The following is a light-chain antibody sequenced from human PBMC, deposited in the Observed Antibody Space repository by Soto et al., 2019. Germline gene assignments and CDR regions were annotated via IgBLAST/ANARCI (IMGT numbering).Light chain of an antibody. J-gene: IGKJ5*01. V-gene: IGKV3-15*01. CDR1: QSVSSN. Sequence: EIVMTQSPATLSVSPGERATLSCRASQSVSSNLAWYQQKPGQAPRLLIYGASTRATGIPARVSGSGSGTEFTLTISSLQSEDFAVYYCQQYNNWRITFGQGTRLEIK. CDR3: QQYNNWRIT. CDR2: GAS.